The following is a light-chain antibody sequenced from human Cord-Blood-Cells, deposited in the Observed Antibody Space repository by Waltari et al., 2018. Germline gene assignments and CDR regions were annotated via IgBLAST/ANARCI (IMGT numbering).Light chain of an antibody. CDR3: QQYNSYSWT. J-gene: IGKJ1*01. V-gene: IGKV1-5*03. CDR2: KAS. CDR1: QSISSW. Sequence: DIQMTQSPSTLSASVGDRVTITCRSSQSISSWLAWYQQKPGEAPKLLIYKASSLESGVPSRLSGSGSGTAFTLTISSLQPDDFATYYCQQYNSYSWTFGQGTKVEIK.